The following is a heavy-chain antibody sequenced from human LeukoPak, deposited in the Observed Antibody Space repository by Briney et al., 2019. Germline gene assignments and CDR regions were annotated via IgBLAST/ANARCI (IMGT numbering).Heavy chain of an antibody. CDR3: ARSPRYCSGGSCQKVWFDP. CDR1: GYTFTGYY. CDR2: INPNSGGT. V-gene: IGHV1-2*02. J-gene: IGHJ5*02. Sequence: ASVKVSCKASGYTFTGYYMHWVRQAPGQGLEWMGWINPNSGGTNYAQKFQGRVTMTSVTSISTAYMELSRLRSDDTAVYYCARSPRYCSGGSCQKVWFDPWGQGSLVTVSS. D-gene: IGHD2-15*01.